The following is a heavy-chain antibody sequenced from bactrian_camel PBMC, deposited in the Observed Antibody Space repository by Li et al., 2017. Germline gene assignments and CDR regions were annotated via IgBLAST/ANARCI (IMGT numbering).Heavy chain of an antibody. CDR2: VDISGTT. CDR1: GFTHDEYC. V-gene: IGHV3S55*01. CDR3: AANSRSFGCPARALTIDAFTD. J-gene: IGHJ4*01. D-gene: IGHD3*01. Sequence: QVQLVESGGGSVQVGGSLRLSCAASGFTHDEYCLAWFRQTPEKGREAIADVDISGTTRVADSEKGRFTISQDDNKNTLYLQMNSLQPEDTAMYFCAANSRSFGCPARALTIDAFTDWGQGTQVTVSS.